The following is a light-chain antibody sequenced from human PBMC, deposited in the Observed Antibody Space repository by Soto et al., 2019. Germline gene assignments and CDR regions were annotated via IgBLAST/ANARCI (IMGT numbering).Light chain of an antibody. CDR2: GAS. V-gene: IGKV3-20*01. J-gene: IGKJ2*01. Sequence: EIVLTQSPGTLSLSPGERATLSCRASQSVSSSYLAWYQQKPGQAPRLLIYGASIRATGIPDRFSGSGSGTAFTLTTSRLEPEDFAVYYWQQYGSAPPYTFGQGTKLEIK. CDR3: QQYGSAPPYT. CDR1: QSVSSSY.